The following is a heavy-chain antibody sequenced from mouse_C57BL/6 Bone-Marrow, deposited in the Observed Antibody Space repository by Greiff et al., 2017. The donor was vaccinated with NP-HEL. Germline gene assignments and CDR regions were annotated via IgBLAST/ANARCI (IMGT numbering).Heavy chain of an antibody. J-gene: IGHJ2*01. V-gene: IGHV3-6*01. Sequence: EVHLVESGPGLVKPSQSLSLTCSVTGYSITSGYYWNWIRQFPGNKLEWMGYISYDGSNNYNPSLKNRISITRDTSKNQFFLKLNSVTTEDTATYYCARALRHPAGYFDYWGQGTTLTVSS. CDR3: ARALRHPAGYFDY. D-gene: IGHD1-2*01. CDR1: GYSITSGYY. CDR2: ISYDGSN.